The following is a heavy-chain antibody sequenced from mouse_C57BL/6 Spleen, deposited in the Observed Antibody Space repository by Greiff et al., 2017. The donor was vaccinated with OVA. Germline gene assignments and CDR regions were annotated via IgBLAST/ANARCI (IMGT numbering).Heavy chain of an antibody. D-gene: IGHD2-1*01. CDR3: ARPLYYGKGDYAMDY. J-gene: IGHJ4*01. V-gene: IGHV1-62-2*01. CDR2: FYPGSGSI. CDR1: GYTFTEYT. Sequence: VKLVESGAELVKPGASVKLSCKASGYTFTEYTIHWVKQRSGQGLEWIGWFYPGSGSIKYNEKFKDKATLTADKSSSTVYMELSRLTSEDSAVYFCARPLYYGKGDYAMDYWGQGTSVTVSS.